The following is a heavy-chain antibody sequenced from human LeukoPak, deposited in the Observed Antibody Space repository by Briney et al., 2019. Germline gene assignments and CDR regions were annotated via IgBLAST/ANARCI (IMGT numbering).Heavy chain of an antibody. D-gene: IGHD1-26*01. CDR2: MYYSGST. J-gene: IGHJ4*02. CDR3: ARENSGSYREFDY. CDR1: GASISDDY. Sequence: SETLSLTCTVSGASISDDYWSWIRQPPGKGLEWLGYMYYSGSTNYNPSLKGRLTISEDTSKNQFSLKLSSVTAADTAVFYCARENSGSYREFDYWGQGTLVTVSS. V-gene: IGHV4-59*12.